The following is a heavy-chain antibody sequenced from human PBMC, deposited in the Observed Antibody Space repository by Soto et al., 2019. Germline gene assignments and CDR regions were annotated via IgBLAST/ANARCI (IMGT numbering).Heavy chain of an antibody. Sequence: QAQLQESGPGLVKPSETLSLTCTVSGGSISSYYWSWIRQPPGKGLEWIGYIYYSGSTNYNPSLKSRVTISVDTSKNQFSLKLSSVTAADTAVYYCAREMGLNRIAAAENYYYYGMDVWGQGTTVTVSS. CDR1: GGSISSYY. D-gene: IGHD6-13*01. J-gene: IGHJ6*02. V-gene: IGHV4-59*01. CDR2: IYYSGST. CDR3: AREMGLNRIAAAENYYYYGMDV.